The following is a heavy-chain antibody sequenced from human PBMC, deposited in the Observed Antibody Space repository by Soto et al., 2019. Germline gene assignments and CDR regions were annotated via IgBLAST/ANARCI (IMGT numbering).Heavy chain of an antibody. Sequence: QLQLQESGPGLVKPSETLSLTCTVSGGSISSSSYYWGWIRQPPGKGLEWIGSIYYSGSTYYNPSLKSRVTISVDTSKNQFSLKLSSVTAADTAVYYCARREGYCSGGSCYMPVVWGQGTLVTVSS. D-gene: IGHD2-15*01. V-gene: IGHV4-39*01. CDR2: IYYSGST. CDR1: GGSISSSSYY. CDR3: ARREGYCSGGSCYMPVV. J-gene: IGHJ4*02.